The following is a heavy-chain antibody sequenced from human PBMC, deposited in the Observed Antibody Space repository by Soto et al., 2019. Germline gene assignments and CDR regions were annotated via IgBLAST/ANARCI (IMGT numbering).Heavy chain of an antibody. V-gene: IGHV1-18*04. CDR2: ISGYNGNT. CDR1: GYIFSRYG. CDR3: AREAAAERNYYGLDV. J-gene: IGHJ6*02. Sequence: QVQLVQSGPEVRKPGDSVKVSCKASGYIFSRYGISWVRQAPGQGLEWMAWISGYNGNTKFGERVQGRVNVTTDTSTSTAYMELWSLRSDDTAVYYCAREAAAERNYYGLDVWGQGTTVIVSS. D-gene: IGHD6-13*01.